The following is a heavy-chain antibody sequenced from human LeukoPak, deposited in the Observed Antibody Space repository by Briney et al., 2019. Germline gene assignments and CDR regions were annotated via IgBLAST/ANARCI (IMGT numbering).Heavy chain of an antibody. CDR1: GFTFSDYY. Sequence: KAGGSLRLSCAASGFTFSDYYMNWVRQAPGKGLEWVSYISSLSGTIYYADSVKGRFIISRDNAQNSLFLQMNSLRAEDTAVYYCVRDQGGAVSYWGQGTLVTVSS. CDR3: VRDQGGAVSY. J-gene: IGHJ4*02. V-gene: IGHV3-69-1*01. D-gene: IGHD3-16*01. CDR2: ISSLSGTI.